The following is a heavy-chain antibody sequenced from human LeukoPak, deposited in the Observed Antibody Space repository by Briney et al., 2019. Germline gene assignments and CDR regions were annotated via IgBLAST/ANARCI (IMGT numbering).Heavy chain of an antibody. J-gene: IGHJ4*02. D-gene: IGHD4/OR15-4a*01. CDR1: GFTFDRHA. Sequence: GGSLRLSCAASGFTFDRHAMCWVRQVPGKGLEWVSSIDIGGGTTYYAESVKGRFTISRDNSMNTLYLQMNSLRAEDTALYFCANEVRPNDYWGRGTLVSVSS. V-gene: IGHV3-23*01. CDR3: ANEVRPNDY. CDR2: IDIGGGTT.